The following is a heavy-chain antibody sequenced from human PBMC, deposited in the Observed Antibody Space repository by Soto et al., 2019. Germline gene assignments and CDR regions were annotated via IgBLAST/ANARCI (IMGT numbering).Heavy chain of an antibody. CDR3: ARHVALTGILSWFDP. D-gene: IGHD1-20*01. V-gene: IGHV4-39*01. CDR2: IYYSGST. Sequence: SETLSLTCTVSGGSISSSSYYWGWIRQPPGKGLEWIGSIYYSGSTYYNPSLKSRVTISVDTSKNQFSLKLSSVTAADTAVYYCARHVALTGILSWFDPWGQGTLVT. J-gene: IGHJ5*02. CDR1: GGSISSSSYY.